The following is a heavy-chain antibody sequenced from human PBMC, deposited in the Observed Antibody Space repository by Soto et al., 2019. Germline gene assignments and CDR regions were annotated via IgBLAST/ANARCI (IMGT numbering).Heavy chain of an antibody. CDR3: ARAAVRAYYYYYGMDV. CDR1: GYTFTSYY. V-gene: IGHV1-46*01. D-gene: IGHD3-10*01. Sequence: AASVKVSCKASGYTFTSYYMHWVRQAPGQGLEWMGIINPSGGSTSYAQKFQGRVTMTRDTSTSTVYMELSSLRSEDTAVYYCARAAVRAYYYYYGMDVWGQGTTVTVSS. CDR2: INPSGGST. J-gene: IGHJ6*02.